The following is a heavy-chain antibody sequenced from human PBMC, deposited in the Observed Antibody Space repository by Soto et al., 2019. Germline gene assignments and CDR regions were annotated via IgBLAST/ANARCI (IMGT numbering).Heavy chain of an antibody. CDR3: ARALPIYYDSSGYYPY. CDR1: GYTFTSYY. D-gene: IGHD3-22*01. J-gene: IGHJ4*02. Sequence: ASVKVSCKASGYTFTSYYMHWVRQAPGQGLEWMGIINPSGGSTSYAQKFQGRVTMTRDTSTSTVCMELSSLRSEDTAVYYCARALPIYYDSSGYYPYWGQGTLVTVSS. V-gene: IGHV1-46*01. CDR2: INPSGGST.